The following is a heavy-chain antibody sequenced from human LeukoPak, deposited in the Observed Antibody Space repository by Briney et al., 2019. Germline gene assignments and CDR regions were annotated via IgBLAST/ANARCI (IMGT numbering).Heavy chain of an antibody. CDR1: GFTFSSYA. V-gene: IGHV3-23*01. D-gene: IGHD2-15*01. J-gene: IGHJ5*02. CDR3: AKCWVVAATDGWFDP. Sequence: GGSLRLSCAASGFTFSSYAMSWVRQPPGKGLEWVYAISGSGGSTYYADFVKGRFTISRDNSKNTLYLQVNSLRAEDTAVYYCAKCWVVAATDGWFDPWGQGTLVTVSS. CDR2: ISGSGGST.